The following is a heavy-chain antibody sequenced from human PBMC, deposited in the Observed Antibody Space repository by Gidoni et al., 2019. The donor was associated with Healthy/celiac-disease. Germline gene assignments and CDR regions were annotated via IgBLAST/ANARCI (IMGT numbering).Heavy chain of an antibody. D-gene: IGHD6-13*01. V-gene: IGHV4-4*02. CDR2: IYHSGST. CDR1: GGSISRSNW. Sequence: QVQLQESGPGLVKPSGTLSLTCAVSGGSISRSNWWSWVRPPPGKGLEWIGEIYHSGSTNYNPSLKSRVTISVDKSKNQFSLKLSSVTAADTAVYYCARGDHSSLLSDIAAAGTTLYYYYYGMDVWGQGTTVTVSS. J-gene: IGHJ6*02. CDR3: ARGDHSSLLSDIAAAGTTLYYYYYGMDV.